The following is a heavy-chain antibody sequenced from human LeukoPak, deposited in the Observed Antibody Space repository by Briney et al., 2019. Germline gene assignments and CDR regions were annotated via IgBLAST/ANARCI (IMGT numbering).Heavy chain of an antibody. Sequence: GGPLSLSGAASGFTFISYWMSWVRQPPGRGREGWANLKQDGSEKYYVDSVKGRFTISRDNAKNSLYLQMNSLRAEDTAVYYCARIRKAVPAAPPYYFDYWGQGTLVTVSS. V-gene: IGHV3-7*01. CDR2: LKQDGSEK. CDR3: ARIRKAVPAAPPYYFDY. CDR1: GFTFISYW. D-gene: IGHD2-2*01. J-gene: IGHJ4*02.